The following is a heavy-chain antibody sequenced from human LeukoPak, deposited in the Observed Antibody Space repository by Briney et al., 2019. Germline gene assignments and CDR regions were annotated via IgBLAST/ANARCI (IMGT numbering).Heavy chain of an antibody. D-gene: IGHD5-12*01. CDR3: TTVSDIVATNFDY. CDR1: GFTFSNAW. Sequence: GGSLRLSCAASGFTFSNAWMSWGRQAPGKGLEWVGRIKSKTDGVTTDYAAPVKGRLTISRDDSKNTLYLQMNSLKTEDTAVYYCTTVSDIVATNFDYWGEGTLVTVSS. V-gene: IGHV3-15*01. CDR2: IKSKTDGVTT. J-gene: IGHJ4*02.